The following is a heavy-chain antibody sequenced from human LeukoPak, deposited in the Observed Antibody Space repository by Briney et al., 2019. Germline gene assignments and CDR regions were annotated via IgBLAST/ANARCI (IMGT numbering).Heavy chain of an antibody. Sequence: KTSETLSLTCAVYGGSFSGYYWSWIRQPPGKGLEWIGEINHSGSTNYNPSLTSRVTISVDTSKNQFSLKLSSVTAADPAVYYCARGSMVFRFGGLGYWGQGTLVTVSS. D-gene: IGHD2/OR15-2a*01. CDR3: ARGSMVFRFGGLGY. J-gene: IGHJ4*02. CDR2: INHSGST. V-gene: IGHV4-34*01. CDR1: GGSFSGYY.